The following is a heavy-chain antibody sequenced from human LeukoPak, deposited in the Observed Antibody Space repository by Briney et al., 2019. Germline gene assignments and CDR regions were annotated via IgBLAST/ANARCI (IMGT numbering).Heavy chain of an antibody. V-gene: IGHV3-21*01. J-gene: IGHJ4*02. CDR3: ARLYYYGSGSFSREDDY. D-gene: IGHD3-10*01. Sequence: PGGSLRLSCAAPGFTFSSYSMNWVRQAPGKGLEWVSSISSSSSYIYYADSVKGRFTISRDNAKNSLYLQMNSLRAEDTAVYYCARLYYYGSGSFSREDDYWGQGTLVTVSS. CDR1: GFTFSSYS. CDR2: ISSSSSYI.